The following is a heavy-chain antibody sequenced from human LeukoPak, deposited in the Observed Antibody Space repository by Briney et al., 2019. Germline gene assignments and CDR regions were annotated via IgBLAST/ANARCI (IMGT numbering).Heavy chain of an antibody. D-gene: IGHD3-22*01. CDR2: IWYDGSNK. CDR3: ARDQGYYDSSGYYLPDY. Sequence: GGSLRLSCVASGFTFSSYSMNWVRQSPGKGLEWVAVIWYDGSNKYYADSVKGRFTISRDNSKNTLYLQMNSLRAEDTAVYYCARDQGYYDSSGYYLPDYWGQGTLVTVSS. CDR1: GFTFSSYS. V-gene: IGHV3-33*08. J-gene: IGHJ4*02.